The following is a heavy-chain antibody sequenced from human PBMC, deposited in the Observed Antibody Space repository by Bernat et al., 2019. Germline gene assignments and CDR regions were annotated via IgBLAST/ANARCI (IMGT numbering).Heavy chain of an antibody. J-gene: IGHJ4*02. Sequence: EVQLVESGGGLVQPGGFLRLSCAGSGFTFSSYWMNWFRQAPGKGLEWVANINQDGSEKYFVDSVKGRFTSSRDNAKNSVYLQMNSLRAEDTALYCCAGVDYWGQGTLVTVSS. CDR1: GFTFSSYW. V-gene: IGHV3-7*04. CDR2: INQDGSEK. CDR3: AGVDY.